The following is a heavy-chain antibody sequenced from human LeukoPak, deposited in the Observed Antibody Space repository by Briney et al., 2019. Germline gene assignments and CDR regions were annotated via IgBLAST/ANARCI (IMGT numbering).Heavy chain of an antibody. CDR1: GYTFTAYY. CDR2: INPNSGGT. D-gene: IGHD6-19*01. V-gene: IGHV1-2*02. Sequence: VKVSCKASGYTFTAYYMHWVRQAPGQGLEWMGWINPNSGGTNYAQKFQGRVTMTRDTSISTAYMELSRLRSDDTAVYYCARSSGFKYNIDYWGQGTLVTVSS. J-gene: IGHJ4*02. CDR3: ARSSGFKYNIDY.